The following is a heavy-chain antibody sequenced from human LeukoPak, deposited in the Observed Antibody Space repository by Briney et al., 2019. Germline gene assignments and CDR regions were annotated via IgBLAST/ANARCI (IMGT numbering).Heavy chain of an antibody. Sequence: GGSLRLSCAASGFTFSSYWMSWVRQAPGKGLEWVANIEQDGSEKYYVDSVKGRFTISRDNAKNSLYLQMNSLRAEDTAVYYCARDGYSSGWYGNYYGMDVWGQGTTVTVFS. D-gene: IGHD6-19*01. CDR2: IEQDGSEK. J-gene: IGHJ6*02. CDR3: ARDGYSSGWYGNYYGMDV. V-gene: IGHV3-7*01. CDR1: GFTFSSYW.